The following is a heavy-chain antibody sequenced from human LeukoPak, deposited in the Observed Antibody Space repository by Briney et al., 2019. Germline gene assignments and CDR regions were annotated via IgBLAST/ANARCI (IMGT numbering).Heavy chain of an antibody. V-gene: IGHV4-59*12. D-gene: IGHD6-13*01. J-gene: IGHJ3*02. Sequence: RTSETLSLTCTVSGGSISSYYWSWIRQPPGKGLEWIGYIYYSGSTNYNPSLKSRVTISVDTSKNQFSLKLSSVTAADTAVYYCARETRYSSSWRRNDAFDIWGQGTMVTVSS. CDR2: IYYSGST. CDR1: GGSISSYY. CDR3: ARETRYSSSWRRNDAFDI.